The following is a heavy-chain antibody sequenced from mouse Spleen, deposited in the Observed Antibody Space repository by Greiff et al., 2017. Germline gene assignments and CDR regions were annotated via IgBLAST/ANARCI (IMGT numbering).Heavy chain of an antibody. CDR2: ISSGGSYT. Sequence: EVHLVESGGGLVKPGGSLKLSCAASGFTFSSYAMSWVRQTPEKRLEWVATISSGGSYTYYPDSVKGRFTISRDNAKNTLYLQMSSLRSEDTAMYYCARREEGFAYWGQGTLVTVSA. V-gene: IGHV5-9-3*01. J-gene: IGHJ3*01. CDR3: ARREEGFAY. CDR1: GFTFSSYA.